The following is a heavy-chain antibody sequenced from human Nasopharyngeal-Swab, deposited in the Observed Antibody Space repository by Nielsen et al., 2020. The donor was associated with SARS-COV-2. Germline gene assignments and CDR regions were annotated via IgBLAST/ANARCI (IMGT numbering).Heavy chain of an antibody. Sequence: VRQAPGKGLEWVAVTSYDGSNKYYADSVKGRFTISRDNSKNTLYLQMNSLRAEDTAVYYCAKGGYSGYDPLGMDVWGQGTTVIVSS. D-gene: IGHD5-12*01. V-gene: IGHV3-30*18. J-gene: IGHJ6*02. CDR2: TSYDGSNK. CDR3: AKGGYSGYDPLGMDV.